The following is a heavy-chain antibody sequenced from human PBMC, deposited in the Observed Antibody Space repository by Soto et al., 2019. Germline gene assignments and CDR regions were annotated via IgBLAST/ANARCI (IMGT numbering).Heavy chain of an antibody. D-gene: IGHD3-10*01. CDR1: GFTLPTYA. J-gene: IGHJ6*02. Sequence: GGSLRLSCAASGFTLPTYAMTWVRQPPGKGLEWVSSMNGAATSTSYADSVKGRFTTSRDTSRNTLYLDMRILRPEDTAVYYCGRGGADHYNYGLDVWGQGTTVTVSS. CDR2: MNGAATST. V-gene: IGHV3-23*05. CDR3: GRGGADHYNYGLDV.